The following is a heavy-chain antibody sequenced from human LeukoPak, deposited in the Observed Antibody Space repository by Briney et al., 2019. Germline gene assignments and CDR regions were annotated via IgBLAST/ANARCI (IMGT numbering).Heavy chain of an antibody. CDR3: ARGDDSGYYDYFDY. V-gene: IGHV3-53*01. Sequence: GGSLRLSCAASGFTVDSNYLSWVRQAPGKGLEWASTIYTGGNTYYAASVKGRFTISRDFSKNTVFLHMNSLRAEDTAMYYCARGDDSGYYDYFDYWGQGALVTVSS. CDR1: GFTVDSNY. J-gene: IGHJ4*02. D-gene: IGHD3-22*01. CDR2: IYTGGNT.